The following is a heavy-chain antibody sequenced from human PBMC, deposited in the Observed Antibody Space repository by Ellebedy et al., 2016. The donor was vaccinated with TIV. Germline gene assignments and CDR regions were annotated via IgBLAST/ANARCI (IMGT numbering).Heavy chain of an antibody. J-gene: IGHJ3*02. D-gene: IGHD3-10*01. CDR3: ARHLSSGSYYDAFDI. CDR1: GYSFTSYW. CDR2: IYPGDSDT. Sequence: GESLKISCKGSGYSFTSYWIGWVRQMPGKGLEWMGIIYPGDSDTRYSSSFQGQVTISADKSISTAYLQWSSLKASDTAMYYCARHLSSGSYYDAFDIWGQGTMVTVSS. V-gene: IGHV5-51*01.